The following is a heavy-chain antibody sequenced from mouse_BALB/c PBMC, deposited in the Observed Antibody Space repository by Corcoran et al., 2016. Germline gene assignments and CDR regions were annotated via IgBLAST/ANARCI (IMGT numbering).Heavy chain of an antibody. V-gene: IGHV3-6*02. CDR2: ISYDGSN. J-gene: IGHJ2*01. Sequence: DVQLQESGPGLVKPSQSLSLTCYVTGYSITSGYYWNWIRQFPGNKLEWMGYISYDGSNNYNPSLKNRISITRDTSKNQFFLKLNSVTTEDTATYYCAPNPFDYWGQGTTLTVSS. CDR1: GYSITSGYY. CDR3: APNPFDY.